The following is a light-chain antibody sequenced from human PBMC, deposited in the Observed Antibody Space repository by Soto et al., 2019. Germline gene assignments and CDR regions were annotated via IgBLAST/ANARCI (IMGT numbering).Light chain of an antibody. J-gene: IGKJ4*01. V-gene: IGKV1-12*01. CDR2: SAS. CDR1: QGFSTW. Sequence: DIQMTQSPSSVSASVGDRVTITCRASQGFSTWLAWYRRKPGRAPELLIYSASSLHSGVPSRFSGSGSGTDFTLNISSLQPEDFATYYCPQANSFPRTFGGGTEVEIK. CDR3: PQANSFPRT.